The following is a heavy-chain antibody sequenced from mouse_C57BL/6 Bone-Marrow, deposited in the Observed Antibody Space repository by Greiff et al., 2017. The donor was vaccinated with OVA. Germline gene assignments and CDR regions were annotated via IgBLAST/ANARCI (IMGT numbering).Heavy chain of an antibody. Sequence: VKLQESGAELVRPGASVTLSCKASGYTFTDYEMHWVKQTPVHGLEWIGAIDPETGGTAYNQKFKGKAILTADKSSSTAYMELRSLTSEDSAVYYCTRGGWLLPYWYFDVWGTGTTVTVSS. J-gene: IGHJ1*03. CDR3: TRGGWLLPYWYFDV. D-gene: IGHD2-3*01. CDR1: GYTFTDYE. CDR2: IDPETGGT. V-gene: IGHV1-15*01.